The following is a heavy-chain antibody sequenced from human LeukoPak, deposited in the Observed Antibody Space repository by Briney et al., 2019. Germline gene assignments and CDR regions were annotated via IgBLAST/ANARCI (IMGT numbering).Heavy chain of an antibody. V-gene: IGHV3-23*01. D-gene: IGHD6-19*01. CDR1: GFTFSSYA. Sequence: PGGSLRLSCAASGFTFSSYAMSWVRQAPGKGLEWVSAISGSGGSTYYADSVKGRFTISRDNSKNTLYLQMNSLRAEDTAVYYCAKSRRMPYSSGWYGIDYWGQGTLVTVSS. CDR3: AKSRRMPYSSGWYGIDY. CDR2: ISGSGGST. J-gene: IGHJ4*02.